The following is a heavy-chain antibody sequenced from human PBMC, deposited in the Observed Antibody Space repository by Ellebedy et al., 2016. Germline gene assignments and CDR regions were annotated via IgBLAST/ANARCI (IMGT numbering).Heavy chain of an antibody. CDR1: GFTFSDHY. J-gene: IGHJ3*02. CDR3: ARPPYSGSQEDI. D-gene: IGHD5-12*01. Sequence: GESLKISXAVSGFTFSDHYMDWVRQAPGKGLEWVGRSRNKVNSFSTDYAASVKGRFTISRDDSKNTLYLQMNSLKTEDTAVYYCARPPYSGSQEDIWGQGTMVTVSS. V-gene: IGHV3-72*01. CDR2: SRNKVNSFST.